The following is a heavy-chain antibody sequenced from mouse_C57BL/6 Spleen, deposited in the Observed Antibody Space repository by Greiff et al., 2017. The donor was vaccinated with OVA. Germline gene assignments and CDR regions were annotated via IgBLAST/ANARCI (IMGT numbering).Heavy chain of an antibody. CDR3: ARRDYPY. Sequence: QVQLQQPGAELVKPGASVKLSCKASGYTFTSYWMQWVKQRPGQGLEWIGEIDPSDSYTNYNQKFKGKATLTVDTSSSTAYMQLSSLTSEDSAVYYCARRDYPYWGQGTTLTVSA. CDR2: IDPSDSYT. D-gene: IGHD2-4*01. J-gene: IGHJ2*01. V-gene: IGHV1-50*01. CDR1: GYTFTSYW.